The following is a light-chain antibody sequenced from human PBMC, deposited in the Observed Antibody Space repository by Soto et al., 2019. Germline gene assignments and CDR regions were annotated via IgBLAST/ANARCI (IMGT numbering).Light chain of an antibody. Sequence: DVVMTQSPLSLPVTLGQPASISCRSSQSLAYIDGNTYLNWFHQRPGQSPRRLIYQVSNRDSGVPDRFSGSGSGTDFTLKISRVEADEVGVYYCMQGTHWPPYTFGQGNKLEIK. J-gene: IGKJ2*01. V-gene: IGKV2-30*01. CDR2: QVS. CDR3: MQGTHWPPYT. CDR1: QSLAYIDGNTY.